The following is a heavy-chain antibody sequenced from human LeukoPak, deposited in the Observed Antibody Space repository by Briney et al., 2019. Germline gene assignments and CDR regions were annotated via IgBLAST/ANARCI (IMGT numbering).Heavy chain of an antibody. D-gene: IGHD6-19*01. V-gene: IGHV3-30*03. Sequence: GRSLRLSCAASGFTFSSYGMHWVRQAPGKGLEWVAVISYDGSNKYYADSVKGRFTISRDNSKNTLYLQMNSLRAEDTAVYYCARDLSAVAGLFDYWGQGTLVTVSS. CDR1: GFTFSSYG. CDR2: ISYDGSNK. J-gene: IGHJ4*02. CDR3: ARDLSAVAGLFDY.